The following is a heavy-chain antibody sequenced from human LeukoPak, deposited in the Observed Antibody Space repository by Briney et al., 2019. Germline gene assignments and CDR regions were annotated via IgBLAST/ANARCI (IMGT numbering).Heavy chain of an antibody. CDR1: GGSFSGYY. V-gene: IGHV4-34*01. Sequence: SETLSLTCAVYGGSFSGYYWSWIRQPPGKGLEWIGEINHSGSTNDNPSLKSRVTISVDTSKNQFSLKLSSVTAADTAVYYCARGGVAVAGVPYYYYGMDVWGQGTTVTVSS. D-gene: IGHD6-19*01. CDR3: ARGGVAVAGVPYYYYGMDV. CDR2: INHSGST. J-gene: IGHJ6*02.